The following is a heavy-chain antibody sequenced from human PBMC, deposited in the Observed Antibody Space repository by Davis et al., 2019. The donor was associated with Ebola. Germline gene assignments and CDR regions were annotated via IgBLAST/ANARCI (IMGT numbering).Heavy chain of an antibody. CDR2: IKEDGSEK. V-gene: IGHV3-7*01. CDR3: ARDPWDF. J-gene: IGHJ4*02. Sequence: GESLKISCAASGITFSRSWMSWVRQAPGQGLEWVANIKEDGSEKYYVDSVKGRFTISRDNAKNSLYLQMNSLGVEDTAVYYCARDPWDFWGQGTLVTVSS. CDR1: GITFSRSW.